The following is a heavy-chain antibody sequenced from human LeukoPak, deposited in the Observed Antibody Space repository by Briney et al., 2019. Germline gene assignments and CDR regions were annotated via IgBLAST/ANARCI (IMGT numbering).Heavy chain of an antibody. Sequence: PGGPLRLSCAASGFTFSSYAMSWVRQAPGKGLEWVSFVYGGGTTYYEDSVKGRFTISRDSSKNTLFLQMNSLRVGDTAVYYCARAGYFDSSGFYAPDAFDIWGQGTVVTVSS. CDR3: ARAGYFDSSGFYAPDAFDI. CDR2: VYGGGTT. CDR1: GFTFSSYA. J-gene: IGHJ3*02. D-gene: IGHD3-22*01. V-gene: IGHV3-53*01.